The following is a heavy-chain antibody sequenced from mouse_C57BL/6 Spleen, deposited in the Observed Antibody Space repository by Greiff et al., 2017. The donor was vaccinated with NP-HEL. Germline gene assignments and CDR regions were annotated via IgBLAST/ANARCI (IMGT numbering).Heavy chain of an antibody. CDR2: IWGDGST. Sequence: VHLVESGPGLVAPSQSLSITCTVSGFSLTSYCVSWVRQPPGKGLEWLGVIWGDGSTNYHSALISRLSISKDNSKGQVVLKLNSLQTDDTATYYCAGHVTTGDYFDYWGQGTTLTVSS. J-gene: IGHJ2*01. CDR3: AGHVTTGDYFDY. CDR1: GFSLTSYC. V-gene: IGHV2-3*01. D-gene: IGHD1-1*01.